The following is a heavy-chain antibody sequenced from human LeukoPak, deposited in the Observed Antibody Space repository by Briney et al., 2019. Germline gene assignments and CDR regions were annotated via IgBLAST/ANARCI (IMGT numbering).Heavy chain of an antibody. CDR1: GGSISSSSYY. Sequence: SETLSLTCTVSGGSISSSSYYWGWIRQPPGKGLEWIGSIYYSGSTYYNPSLKSRVTISVDTSKNQFSLKLSSVTAADTAVYYCARQGRGVRGLYLDYWGQGTLVTVSS. J-gene: IGHJ4*02. V-gene: IGHV4-39*01. CDR3: ARQGRGVRGLYLDY. D-gene: IGHD3-10*01. CDR2: IYYSGST.